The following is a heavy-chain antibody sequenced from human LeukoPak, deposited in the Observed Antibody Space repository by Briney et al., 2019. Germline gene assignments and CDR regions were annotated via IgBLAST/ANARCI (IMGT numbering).Heavy chain of an antibody. J-gene: IGHJ6*02. D-gene: IGHD6-19*01. V-gene: IGHV3-30*03. Sequence: GGSLRLSCAASGFTFSSYGMHWVRQAPGKGLEWVAVISYDGSNKYYADSVKGRFTISRDNSKNTLYLQMNSLRAEDTAVYYCARCGWYVLMRGMDVWGQGTTVTVSS. CDR2: ISYDGSNK. CDR3: ARCGWYVLMRGMDV. CDR1: GFTFSSYG.